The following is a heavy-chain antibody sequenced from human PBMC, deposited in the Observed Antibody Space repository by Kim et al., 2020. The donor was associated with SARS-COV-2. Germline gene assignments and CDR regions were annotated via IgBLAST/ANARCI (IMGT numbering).Heavy chain of an antibody. J-gene: IGHJ4*02. V-gene: IGHV3-53*01. CDR2: IYSGGST. CDR3: AAALGYCSSTSCYGFDY. Sequence: GGSLRLSCAASGFTVSSNYMSWVRQAPGKGLEWVSVIYSGGSTYYADSVKGRFTISRDNSKNPLYLQMNSLRAEDTAVYYCAAALGYCSSTSCYGFDYWGQGTLVTVSS. CDR1: GFTVSSNY. D-gene: IGHD2-2*01.